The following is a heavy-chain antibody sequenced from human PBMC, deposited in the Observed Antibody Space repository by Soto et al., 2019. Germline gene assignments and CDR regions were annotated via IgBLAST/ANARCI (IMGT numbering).Heavy chain of an antibody. V-gene: IGHV1-2*02. CDR2: INPNGGDT. Sequence: QVQLVQSGAGVKKPGDSVKVSCKASGYIFNGYYMHWVRQAPGQGLEWMGLINPNGGDTFYAQKFQGRVTMTRDTSNITAYMELSSLRSDDTAMYYCARAGGDDYTNYHVVDVWGQGTTVTVSS. J-gene: IGHJ6*02. D-gene: IGHD5-12*01. CDR3: ARAGGDDYTNYHVVDV. CDR1: GYIFNGYY.